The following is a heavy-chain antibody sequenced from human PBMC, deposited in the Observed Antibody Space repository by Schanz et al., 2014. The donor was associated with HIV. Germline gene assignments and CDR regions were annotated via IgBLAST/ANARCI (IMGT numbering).Heavy chain of an antibody. CDR2: IDGDDGAT. V-gene: IGHV1-2*02. J-gene: IGHJ3*02. CDR1: GYTFNDYY. D-gene: IGHD1-26*01. Sequence: QVQLVQSGAEMKKPGASVKVSCKTSGYTFNDYYIHWVRQAPGEGLEWMGWIDGDDGATRYSQKFQGRVTMTGDRSISTAYMELYGLTYDDTAVYYCARGIVGATSAFDIWGQGTMVTVSS. CDR3: ARGIVGATSAFDI.